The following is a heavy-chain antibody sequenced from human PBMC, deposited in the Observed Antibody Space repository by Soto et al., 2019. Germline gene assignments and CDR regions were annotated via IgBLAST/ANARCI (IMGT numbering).Heavy chain of an antibody. D-gene: IGHD2-15*01. Sequence: VKVSCKASGGTFSSYAISWVRQAPGQGLEWMGGIIPIFGTANYAQKFQGRVTITADKSTCTAYMELSSLRSEDTAVYYCARGRGIVVVVAAAAYYGMDVWGQGTTVTVSS. J-gene: IGHJ6*02. CDR3: ARGRGIVVVVAAAAYYGMDV. CDR1: GGTFSSYA. V-gene: IGHV1-69*06. CDR2: IIPIFGTA.